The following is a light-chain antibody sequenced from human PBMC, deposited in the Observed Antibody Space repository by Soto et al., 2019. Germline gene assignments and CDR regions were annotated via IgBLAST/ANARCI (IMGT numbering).Light chain of an antibody. J-gene: IGKJ1*01. CDR3: QQSYATPRT. V-gene: IGKV1-39*01. CDR1: QSISNY. Sequence: DIQMTQSPSSLSASVGDRVTITCRASQSISNYLNWYQQKPGKAPKLLIYAASSLQSGVPSRFGGSGSWTDFTLNISSLQPEDFATYYCQQSYATPRTFGQGTKVEIK. CDR2: AAS.